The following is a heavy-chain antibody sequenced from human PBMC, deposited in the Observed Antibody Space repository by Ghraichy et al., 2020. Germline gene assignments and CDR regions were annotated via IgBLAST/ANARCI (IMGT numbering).Heavy chain of an antibody. CDR2: ISSSSSTI. J-gene: IGHJ6*02. Sequence: GGSLRLSCAASGFTFSSYSMNWVRQAPGKGLEWVSYISSSSSTIYYADSVEGRFTISRDNAKNSLYLQMNSLRDEDTAVYYCASEKSYAGRYSSSWYANYYYYGMDVWGQGTTVTVSS. CDR1: GFTFSSYS. CDR3: ASEKSYAGRYSSSWYANYYYYGMDV. D-gene: IGHD6-13*01. V-gene: IGHV3-48*02.